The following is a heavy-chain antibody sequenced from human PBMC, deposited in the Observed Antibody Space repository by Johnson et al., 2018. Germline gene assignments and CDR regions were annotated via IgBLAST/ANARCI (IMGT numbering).Heavy chain of an antibody. Sequence: QVQLVESGGGVVQPGRYLRLSCAASGFTFSSYTLHWVRQVPGKGLEWVSLISSDGTNKHYADSVKGRFTISRDNSKNTLYLQMDSLRAEDTAVYYCARPDFNYYYMDVWGKGTTVTVSS. V-gene: IGHV3-30-3*01. CDR3: ARPDFNYYYMDV. CDR2: ISSDGTNK. J-gene: IGHJ6*03. CDR1: GFTFSSYT.